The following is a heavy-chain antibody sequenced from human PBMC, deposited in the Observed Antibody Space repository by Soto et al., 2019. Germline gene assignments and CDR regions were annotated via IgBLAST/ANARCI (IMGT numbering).Heavy chain of an antibody. CDR3: ASTSCGGDCYTNYYFDY. CDR1: GYTFTSYY. J-gene: IGHJ4*02. Sequence: ASVKVSCKASGYTFTSYYMHWVRQAPGQGLEWMGIINPSGGSTSYAQKFQGRVNMTRDTSTSTVYMELSSLRSEDTAVYYCASTSCGGDCYTNYYFDYWGQGTLVTVSS. CDR2: INPSGGST. V-gene: IGHV1-46*01. D-gene: IGHD2-21*02.